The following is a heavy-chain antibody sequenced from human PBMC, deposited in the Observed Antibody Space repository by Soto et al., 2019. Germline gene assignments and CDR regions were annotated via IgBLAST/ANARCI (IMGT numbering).Heavy chain of an antibody. V-gene: IGHV1-18*04. CDR3: ASGPFRPSAMDV. CDR1: GYTFTANY. Sequence: GASVTVSCTASGYTFTANYIHWVRQAPGQGFEWMGWISAYNGNTNYAQKLQGRVTITVDDATRTVYMEVRDLTSEDTAIYYCASGPFRPSAMDVWGQGTTVTVSS. D-gene: IGHD3-10*01. CDR2: ISAYNGNT. J-gene: IGHJ6*02.